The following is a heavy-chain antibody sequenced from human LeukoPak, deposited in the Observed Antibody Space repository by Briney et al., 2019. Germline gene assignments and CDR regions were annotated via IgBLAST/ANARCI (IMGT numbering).Heavy chain of an antibody. J-gene: IGHJ6*03. V-gene: IGHV1-2*02. CDR2: INPNSGGT. CDR1: GYTFTGYY. Sequence: ASVKVSCKASGYTFTGYYMHWVRQAPGQGLEWMGWINPNSGGTNYAQKFQGRVTMTRDTSISTAHMELSRLRSDDTAVYYCARGVAGSYYYYYMDVWGKGTTVTISS. CDR3: ARGVAGSYYYYYMDV. D-gene: IGHD6-19*01.